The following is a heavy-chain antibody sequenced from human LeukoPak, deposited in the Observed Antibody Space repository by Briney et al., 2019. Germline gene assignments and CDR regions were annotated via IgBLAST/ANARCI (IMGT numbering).Heavy chain of an antibody. D-gene: IGHD3-10*01. CDR2: IYTSGST. CDR3: AVGERVVQGVRQYYFDY. J-gene: IGHJ4*02. V-gene: IGHV4-4*07. CDR1: GGSISSYY. Sequence: SETLSLTCTVSGGSISSYYWSWIRQPAGEGLEWIGRIYTSGSTNYNPYLKSRVTMSVDTSKNQFSLKLSSVTAADTAVYYCAVGERVVQGVRQYYFDYWGQGTLVTVSS.